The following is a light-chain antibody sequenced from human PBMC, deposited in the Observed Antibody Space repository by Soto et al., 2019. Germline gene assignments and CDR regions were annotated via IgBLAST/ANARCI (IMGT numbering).Light chain of an antibody. Sequence: DIQMTQSPSTLSASVGDRVTITCRASQSINNWLAWYQQKPGKAPKLLIYKTSDLESGVPSRFSGSGSGTEFSLTISSPQPDDFATYYCQQYKSFSLTFGGGTRVEGK. V-gene: IGKV1-5*03. J-gene: IGKJ4*01. CDR2: KTS. CDR3: QQYKSFSLT. CDR1: QSINNW.